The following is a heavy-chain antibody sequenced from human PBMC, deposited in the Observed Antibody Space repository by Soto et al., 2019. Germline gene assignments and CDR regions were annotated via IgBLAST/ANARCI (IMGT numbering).Heavy chain of an antibody. Sequence: EVQLLESGGGLVQPGGSLRLSCAASGFTFSSYAISWVRQAPGKGLEWVSAISGSGGSTYYADSVKGRFTISRDNSKKPLYLQMNSLRDEDPAVYYCGPRFGGWGQGTLVTVSS. D-gene: IGHD3-16*01. CDR1: GFTFSSYA. J-gene: IGHJ4*02. V-gene: IGHV3-23*01. CDR3: GPRFGG. CDR2: ISGSGGST.